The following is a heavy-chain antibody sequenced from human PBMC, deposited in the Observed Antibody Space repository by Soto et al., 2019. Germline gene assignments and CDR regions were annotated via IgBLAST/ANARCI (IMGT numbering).Heavy chain of an antibody. CDR2: IYYNGTT. CDR3: ASHSGVAALGGLDH. D-gene: IGHD2-8*01. J-gene: IGHJ4*02. V-gene: IGHV4-59*08. Sequence: SETLSLTYTVSGGSFTSDYWSWIRQPPGKGLQWIGYIYYNGTTNYNPSLKSRLTISQDTAKGQISLELTSLTAADTAVYYCASHSGVAALGGLDHWGQGTLVTVSS. CDR1: GGSFTSDY.